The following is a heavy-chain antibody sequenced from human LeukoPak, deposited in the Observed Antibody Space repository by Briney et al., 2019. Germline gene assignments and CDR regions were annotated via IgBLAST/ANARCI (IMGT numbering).Heavy chain of an antibody. CDR1: GFTFSSYW. CDR3: TTDLTVTTFDH. V-gene: IGHV3-15*01. CDR2: IKSKTDGGTT. Sequence: GGSLRLSCAASGFTFSSYWMHWVRHTPGKGLEWVGRIKSKTDGGTTDYAAPVKGRFTISRDDSKNTLYLQMNSLKTEDTAVYYCTTDLTVTTFDHWGRGTLVTVSS. J-gene: IGHJ4*02. D-gene: IGHD4-17*01.